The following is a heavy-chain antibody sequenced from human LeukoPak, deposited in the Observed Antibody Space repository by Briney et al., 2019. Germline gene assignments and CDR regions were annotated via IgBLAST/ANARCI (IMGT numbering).Heavy chain of an antibody. CDR2: INPSGGST. J-gene: IGHJ3*02. CDR1: GYTFTGYW. V-gene: IGHV1-46*01. Sequence: ASVKVSCKAFGYTFTGYWMHWVRQAPGQGLEWMGIINPSGGSTSYAQKFQGRVTMTRDMSTSTVYMELSSLRSEDTAVYYCARANYYDSSGYTGDAFDIWGQGTMVTVSS. CDR3: ARANYYDSSGYTGDAFDI. D-gene: IGHD3-22*01.